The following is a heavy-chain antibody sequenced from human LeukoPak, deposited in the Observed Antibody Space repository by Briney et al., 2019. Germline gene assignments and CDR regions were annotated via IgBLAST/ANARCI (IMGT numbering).Heavy chain of an antibody. D-gene: IGHD1-26*01. CDR1: GFTFSTYE. CDR2: ISSSGSAT. V-gene: IGHV3-48*03. Sequence: PGGSLRLSCAASGFTFSTYEMNWVRQAPGKGLEWVSYISSSGSATYYADSVKGRFVISRDNAKDSLYLQMNSLRAEDTAVYYCAREASGSYYDLDYWGQGTLVTVSS. J-gene: IGHJ4*02. CDR3: AREASGSYYDLDY.